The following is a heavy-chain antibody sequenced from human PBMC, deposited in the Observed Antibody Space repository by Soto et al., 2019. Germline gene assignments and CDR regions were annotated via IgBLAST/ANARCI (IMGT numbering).Heavy chain of an antibody. V-gene: IGHV3-11*01. J-gene: IGHJ4*02. CDR2: ISSSGSTI. CDR1: GSTFSDYY. Sequence: GGSLRLSCAASGSTFSDYYMSWIRQAPGKGLEWVSYISSSGSTIYYADSVKGRFTISRDNAKNSLYLQMNSLRAEDTAVYYCARDGATYYYDSSGYFPFDYWGQGTLVTVSS. D-gene: IGHD3-22*01. CDR3: ARDGATYYYDSSGYFPFDY.